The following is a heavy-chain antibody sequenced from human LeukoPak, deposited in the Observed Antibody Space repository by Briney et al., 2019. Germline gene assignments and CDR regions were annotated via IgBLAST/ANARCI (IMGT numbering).Heavy chain of an antibody. CDR2: IVVGSGNT. J-gene: IGHJ4*02. CDR1: GYTFTSYA. CDR3: AREILYDYYDRSGYSHYFDY. D-gene: IGHD3-22*01. Sequence: GASVKVSCKASGYTFTSYALNWVRQARGQRLEWIGWIVVGSGNTNYAQKLQEQFTITRHSPTSTAYMELSSVRCEDTALYYCAREILYDYYDRSGYSHYFDYWGQGTLVTVSS. V-gene: IGHV1-58*01.